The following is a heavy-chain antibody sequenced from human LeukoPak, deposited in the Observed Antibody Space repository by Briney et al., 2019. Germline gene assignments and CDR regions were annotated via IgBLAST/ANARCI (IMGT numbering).Heavy chain of an antibody. CDR2: IYYSGST. J-gene: IGHJ5*02. Sequence: SETLSLTCAVYGGSFSGYYWSWIRQPPGKGLGWIGYIYYSGSTNYNPSLKSRVTISVDTSKNQFSLKLSSVTAADTAVYYCARENISGWYPYNWFDPGGQGTLVTVSS. CDR1: GGSFSGYY. D-gene: IGHD6-19*01. V-gene: IGHV4-59*01. CDR3: ARENISGWYPYNWFDP.